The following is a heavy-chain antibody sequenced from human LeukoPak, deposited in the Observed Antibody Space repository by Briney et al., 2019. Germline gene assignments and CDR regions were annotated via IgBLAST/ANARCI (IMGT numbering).Heavy chain of an antibody. CDR3: ARDAWELQEFDY. D-gene: IGHD1-26*01. J-gene: IGHJ4*02. V-gene: IGHV3-74*01. Sequence: GGSLRLSCAASGFTFSSYWMHWVRQAPGKGLVWVPRINSDGSSTSYADSVKGRFTISRDNAKNTPYLQMNSLRAEDTAVYYCARDAWELQEFDYWGQGTLVTVSS. CDR2: INSDGSST. CDR1: GFTFSSYW.